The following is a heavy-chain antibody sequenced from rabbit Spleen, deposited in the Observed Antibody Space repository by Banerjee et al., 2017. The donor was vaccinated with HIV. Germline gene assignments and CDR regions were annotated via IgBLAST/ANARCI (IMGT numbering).Heavy chain of an antibody. V-gene: IGHV1S43*01. CDR3: AGGSSSGPYYFDL. CDR2: IYAGSSGNT. J-gene: IGHJ4*01. Sequence: QQQLEESGGGLVKPGGTLTLTCTASGFSFSSYYYMCWVRQAPGKGLEWIACIYAGSSGNTYYASWAKGRFTITRSTSLNTVTLQLNSLTAADTATYFCAGGSSSGPYYFDLWGQGTLVTVS. CDR1: GFSFSSYYY. D-gene: IGHD1-1*01.